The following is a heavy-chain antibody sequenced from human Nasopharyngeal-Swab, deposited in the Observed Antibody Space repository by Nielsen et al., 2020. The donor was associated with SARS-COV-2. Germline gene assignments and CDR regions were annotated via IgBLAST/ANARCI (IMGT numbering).Heavy chain of an antibody. D-gene: IGHD3-10*01. V-gene: IGHV3-30*18. Sequence: WIRQPPGKGLEWVAVISYDRSNKYYADSVKGRFTISRDNSKNTLYLQMNSLRAEDTAVYYCAKDPYYYGSGSYFWPQVMLEKYYYGMDVWGQGTTVTVSS. CDR3: AKDPYYYGSGSYFWPQVMLEKYYYGMDV. CDR2: ISYDRSNK. J-gene: IGHJ6*02.